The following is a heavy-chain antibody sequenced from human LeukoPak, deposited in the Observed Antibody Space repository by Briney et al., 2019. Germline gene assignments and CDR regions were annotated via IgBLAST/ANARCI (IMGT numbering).Heavy chain of an antibody. CDR1: GGTFSSYT. D-gene: IGHD3-10*01. Sequence: SVKVSCKASGGTFSSYTISWVRQAPGQGLEWMGRIIPILGIANYAQKFQARVTITADKSTSTAYMELSSLRSEDTAVYYCARDHGITMVRGVIISPGMDVWGKGTTVTVSS. J-gene: IGHJ6*04. CDR2: IIPILGIA. CDR3: ARDHGITMVRGVIISPGMDV. V-gene: IGHV1-69*04.